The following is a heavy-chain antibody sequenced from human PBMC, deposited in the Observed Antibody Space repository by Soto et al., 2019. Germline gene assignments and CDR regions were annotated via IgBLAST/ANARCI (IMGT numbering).Heavy chain of an antibody. CDR3: ARYSGYDNLSYGMDV. Sequence: GGSLRLSCAASGFTFSSYGMHWVRQAPGKGLEWVAVIWYDGSNKYYADSVKGRFTISRDNSKNTLYLQMNSLRAEDTAVYYCARYSGYDNLSYGMDVWGQGTTVTVSS. V-gene: IGHV3-33*01. J-gene: IGHJ6*02. D-gene: IGHD5-12*01. CDR2: IWYDGSNK. CDR1: GFTFSSYG.